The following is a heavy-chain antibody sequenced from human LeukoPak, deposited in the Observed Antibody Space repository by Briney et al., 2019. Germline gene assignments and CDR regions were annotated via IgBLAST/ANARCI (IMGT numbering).Heavy chain of an antibody. D-gene: IGHD2-2*01. CDR3: AKDSSEIVVVPAADFDY. Sequence: GGSLRLSCAASGFTFSSYGMHWVRQAPGKGLEWVAVISYDGSNKYYADSVKGRFTISRDNSKNTLYLQMNSLRAEDTAVYYCAKDSSEIVVVPAADFDYWGQGTLVTVSS. CDR2: ISYDGSNK. J-gene: IGHJ4*02. V-gene: IGHV3-30*18. CDR1: GFTFSSYG.